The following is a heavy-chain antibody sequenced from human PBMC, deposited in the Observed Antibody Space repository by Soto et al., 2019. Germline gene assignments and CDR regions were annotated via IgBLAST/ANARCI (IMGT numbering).Heavy chain of an antibody. V-gene: IGHV4-59*01. Sequence: SETLSLTCTVSGGSISSYYWSWIRQPPGKGLEWIGYIYYSGSTNYNPSLKSRVTMSVDTSKNQFSLKLSSVTAADTAVYYCARDLYGDYVFDYWGQGTLVTVS. CDR3: ARDLYGDYVFDY. J-gene: IGHJ4*02. CDR1: GGSISSYY. CDR2: IYYSGST. D-gene: IGHD4-17*01.